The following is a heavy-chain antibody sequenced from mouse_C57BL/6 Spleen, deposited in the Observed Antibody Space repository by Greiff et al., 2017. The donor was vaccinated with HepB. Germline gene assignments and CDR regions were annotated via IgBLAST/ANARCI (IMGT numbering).Heavy chain of an antibody. Sequence: QVQLQQSGAELARPGASVKLSCKASGYTFTSYGISWVKQRTGQGLEWIGEIYPRSGNTYYNEKFKGKATLTADKSSSTAYMELRSLTSEDSAVYFCARDPNDYDAFYYAMDYWGQGTSVTVSS. D-gene: IGHD2-4*01. CDR2: IYPRSGNT. J-gene: IGHJ4*01. V-gene: IGHV1-81*01. CDR3: ARDPNDYDAFYYAMDY. CDR1: GYTFTSYG.